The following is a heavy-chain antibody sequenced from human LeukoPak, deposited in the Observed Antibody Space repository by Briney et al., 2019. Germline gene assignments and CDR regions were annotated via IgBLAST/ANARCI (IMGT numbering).Heavy chain of an antibody. Sequence: PGGSLRLSCAASGFTFSSYAMHWVRQAPGKGLEWVAVISYDGSNKYYADSVKGRFTISRDNSKNTLYLQMNSLRAEDTAVYYCARDRYPYGGYYYYYMDVWGKGTTVTVSS. D-gene: IGHD3-16*01. V-gene: IGHV3-30-3*01. CDR3: ARDRYPYGGYYYYYMDV. CDR2: ISYDGSNK. CDR1: GFTFSSYA. J-gene: IGHJ6*03.